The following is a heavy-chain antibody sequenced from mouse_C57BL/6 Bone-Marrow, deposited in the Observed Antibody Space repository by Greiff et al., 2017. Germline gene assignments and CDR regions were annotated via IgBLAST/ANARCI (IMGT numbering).Heavy chain of an antibody. Sequence: VQLQQSGPVLVKPGASVKMSCKASGYTFTDYYMNWVKQSHGKSLEWIGVINPYNGGTSYNQKFKGKATLTVDKSSSTAYMELNSLTSEDSAFYYCARINYDYAIGYWGQGTSVTVSS. D-gene: IGHD2-1*01. V-gene: IGHV1-19*01. J-gene: IGHJ4*01. CDR3: ARINYDYAIGY. CDR1: GYTFTDYY. CDR2: INPYNGGT.